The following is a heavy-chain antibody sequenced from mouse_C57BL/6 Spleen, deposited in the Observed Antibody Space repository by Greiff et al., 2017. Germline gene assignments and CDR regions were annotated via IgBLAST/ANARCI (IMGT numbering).Heavy chain of an antibody. Sequence: EVKVVESEGGLVQPGSSMKLSCTASGFTFSDYYMAWVRQVPEKGLEWVANINYDGSSTYYLDSLKSRFIISRDNAKNILYLQMSSLKSEDTATYYCARDLNWDGFDYWGQGTTLTVSS. D-gene: IGHD4-1*01. V-gene: IGHV5-16*01. CDR3: ARDLNWDGFDY. CDR2: INYDGSST. CDR1: GFTFSDYY. J-gene: IGHJ2*01.